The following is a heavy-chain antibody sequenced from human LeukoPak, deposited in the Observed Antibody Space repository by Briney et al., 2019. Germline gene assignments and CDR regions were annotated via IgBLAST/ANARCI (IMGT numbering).Heavy chain of an antibody. V-gene: IGHV4-61*02. J-gene: IGHJ3*02. D-gene: IGHD4-23*01. Sequence: SETLSLTCTVSGYSISSGYYWGWIRQPAGKGLEWIGRIYTSGSTNYNPSLKSRVTISVDTSKNQFSLKLSSVTTADTAVYYCARDPQALYGGGAFDIWGQGTMVTVSS. CDR1: GYSISSGYY. CDR3: ARDPQALYGGGAFDI. CDR2: IYTSGST.